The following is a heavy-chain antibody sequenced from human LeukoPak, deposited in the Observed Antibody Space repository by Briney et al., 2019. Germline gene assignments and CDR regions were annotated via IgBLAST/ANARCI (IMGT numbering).Heavy chain of an antibody. CDR2: ICGSGGST. V-gene: IGHV3-23*01. J-gene: IGHJ4*02. D-gene: IGHD2-8*01. CDR1: GFTFSSYA. Sequence: GGSLRLSCAASGFTFSSYAMSWVRQAPGKGLEWVSAICGSGGSTYYADSVKGRFTISRDNSKNTLYLQMNSLRAEDTAVYYCAIGVEGCVWGYFDYWGQGTLVTVSS. CDR3: AIGVEGCVWGYFDY.